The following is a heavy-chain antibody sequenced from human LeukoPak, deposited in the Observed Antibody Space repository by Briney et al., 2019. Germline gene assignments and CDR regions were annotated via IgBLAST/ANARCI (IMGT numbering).Heavy chain of an antibody. D-gene: IGHD5-24*01. V-gene: IGHV4-39*07. CDR3: ARTRDGYNSRIDY. CDR1: GGSISSSSYY. J-gene: IGHJ4*02. CDR2: IYYSGST. Sequence: SETLSLTCTVSGGSISSSSYYWGWIRQPPGKGLEWIGSIYYSGSTYYNPSLKSRVTISVDTSKNQFSLKLSSVTAADTAVYYCARTRDGYNSRIDYWGQGTLVTVSS.